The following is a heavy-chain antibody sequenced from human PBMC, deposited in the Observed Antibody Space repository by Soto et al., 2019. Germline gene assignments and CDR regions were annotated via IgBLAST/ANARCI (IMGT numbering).Heavy chain of an antibody. CDR3: AGWSNIVVPSSG. CDR2: IYYSGST. CDR1: GGSISSYY. Sequence: SETLSLTCTVSGGSISSYYWSLIRQPPGKGLEWIGYIYYSGSTNYNPSLKSRVTISVDTSKNQFSLKLSSVTAADTAVYYCAGWSNIVVPSSGWDQGTLVTVSS. V-gene: IGHV4-59*01. D-gene: IGHD5-12*01. J-gene: IGHJ4*02.